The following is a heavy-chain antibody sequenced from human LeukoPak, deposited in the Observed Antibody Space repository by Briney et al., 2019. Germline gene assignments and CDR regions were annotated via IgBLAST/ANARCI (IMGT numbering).Heavy chain of an antibody. CDR2: MHYTGST. CDR3: ARDPRQGGDFRSATNWFAP. V-gene: IGHV4-39*07. CDR1: GASISSASYY. J-gene: IGHJ5*02. Sequence: SETLSLTCTVSGASISSASYYWAWIRQPPGTGLEWIASMHYTGSTYFNPSLKSRVTISVDTSKNQFSLNLNSVTAADTAVYYCARDPRQGGDFRSATNWFAPWGQGTLVTVSS. D-gene: IGHD3-3*01.